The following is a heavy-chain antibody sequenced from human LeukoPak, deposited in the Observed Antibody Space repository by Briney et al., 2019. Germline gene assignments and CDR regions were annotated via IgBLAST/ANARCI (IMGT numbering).Heavy chain of an antibody. CDR2: ISSDGSIT. CDR1: GFTLSTYW. D-gene: IGHD3-10*01. Sequence: GGSLRLSCAASGFTLSTYWMHWVRQAPGKGLVWVSRISSDGSITTYADSVKGRFTISKDNAKNTLYLQMNSLRAEDTAVYYCASDIGDWGEGTLVTVSS. CDR3: ASDIGD. V-gene: IGHV3-74*01. J-gene: IGHJ4*02.